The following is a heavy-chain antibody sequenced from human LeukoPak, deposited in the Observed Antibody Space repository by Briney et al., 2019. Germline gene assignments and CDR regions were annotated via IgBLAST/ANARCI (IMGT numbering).Heavy chain of an antibody. CDR3: ARVIEYSSSLYNWFDP. J-gene: IGHJ5*02. Sequence: SVKVSCKASGGTFSSYAISWVRQAPGQGLEWMGGIIPIFGTANYAQKFQGRVTITTDESTSTAYMELSSLRSEDTAVYYCARVIEYSSSLYNWFDPWGQGTLVTVS. CDR2: IIPIFGTA. CDR1: GGTFSSYA. D-gene: IGHD6-6*01. V-gene: IGHV1-69*05.